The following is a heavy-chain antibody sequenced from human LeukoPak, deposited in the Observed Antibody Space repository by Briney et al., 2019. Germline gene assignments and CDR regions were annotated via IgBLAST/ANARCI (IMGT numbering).Heavy chain of an antibody. Sequence: SETLSLTCGVSGGSMTSYCWSWIRQAPGKGLEWIGYISASGSINYNPSLGSRLTISMDASKNQFSLSLTSVTAADTAVYYCASGYTNWWPLDYWGQGARVIVSS. CDR3: ASGYTNWWPLDY. J-gene: IGHJ4*02. D-gene: IGHD2-8*02. V-gene: IGHV4-4*08. CDR2: ISASGSI. CDR1: GGSMTSYC.